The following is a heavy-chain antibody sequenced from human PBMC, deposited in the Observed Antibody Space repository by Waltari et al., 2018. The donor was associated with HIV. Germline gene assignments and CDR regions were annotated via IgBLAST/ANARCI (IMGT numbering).Heavy chain of an antibody. D-gene: IGHD1-26*01. CDR1: GFTFSSYA. Sequence: EVQLLESGGGLVQPGRSLRLSCAAPGFTFSSYAMSWVRQAPGKGLEGFSASRGRRGTKYYADTVKGRLTIARDNSKNTRYLQMNSLRAEDTAVYYCAKDSREPAGYWGQGTLVTVSS. V-gene: IGHV3-23*01. J-gene: IGHJ4*02. CDR3: AKDSREPAGY. CDR2: SRGRRGTK.